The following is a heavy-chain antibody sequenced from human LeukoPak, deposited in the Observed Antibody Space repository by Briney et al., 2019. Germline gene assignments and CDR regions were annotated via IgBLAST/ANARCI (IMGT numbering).Heavy chain of an antibody. Sequence: GESLKISCKGSGYSFTSYWIGWVRQMPGKGLEWMGIIYPGDSDTRYSPSFQGQVTISADRSISTAYLQWSSLKASDTAMYYYARLKSLQWELLGAFDIWGQGTMVTVSS. CDR1: GYSFTSYW. V-gene: IGHV5-51*01. CDR3: ARLKSLQWELLGAFDI. CDR2: IYPGDSDT. D-gene: IGHD1-26*01. J-gene: IGHJ3*02.